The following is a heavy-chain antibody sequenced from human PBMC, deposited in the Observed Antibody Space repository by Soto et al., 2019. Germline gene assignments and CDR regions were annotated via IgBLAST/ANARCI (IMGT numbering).Heavy chain of an antibody. CDR1: GFTFSRYG. D-gene: IGHD3-22*01. CDR3: ARDLDSSGYYYST. Sequence: PGGSLRLSCAASGFTFSRYGMNWVRQAPGKGLEWVAGIGHDGSSKYYADSVKGRLTIFRDNSKNTLYLQMNSLRAEDTAVYYCARDLDSSGYYYSTWGQGTLVTVSS. CDR2: IGHDGSSK. J-gene: IGHJ5*02. V-gene: IGHV3-33*01.